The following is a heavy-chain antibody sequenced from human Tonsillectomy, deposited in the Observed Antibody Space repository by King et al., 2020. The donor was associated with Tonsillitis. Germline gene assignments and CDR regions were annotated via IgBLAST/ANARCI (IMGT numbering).Heavy chain of an antibody. J-gene: IGHJ6*03. CDR2: IYYSGST. CDR1: GGSISSYY. V-gene: IGHV4-59*01. Sequence: VQLQESGPGLVKSSETLSLTCTVSGGSISSYYWSWIRQPPGKGLEWIGYIYYSGSTNYNPSLKSRVTISVDTSKNQFSLKLSPVTAADTAVYFCASADYYYFFMDFWGKGTTVTVSS. CDR3: ASADYYYFFMDF.